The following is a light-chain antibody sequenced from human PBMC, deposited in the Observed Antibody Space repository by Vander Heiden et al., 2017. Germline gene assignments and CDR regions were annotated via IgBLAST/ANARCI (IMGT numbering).Light chain of an antibody. CDR3: QQYGSSPLT. J-gene: IGKJ4*01. CDR2: GAS. CDR1: QSVSSSY. Sequence: VLPQSQGTRSWCPGERATLSCRASQSVSSSYLAWYQQKPGQAPRLLIYGASSRATGIPDRFSGSGSGTDFTLTISRLEPEDFAVFYCQQYGSSPLTFGGGTKVEIK. V-gene: IGKV3-20*01.